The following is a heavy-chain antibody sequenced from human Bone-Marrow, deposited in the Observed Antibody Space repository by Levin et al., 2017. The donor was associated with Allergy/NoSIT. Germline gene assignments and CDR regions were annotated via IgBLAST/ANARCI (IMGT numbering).Heavy chain of an antibody. J-gene: IGHJ4*02. D-gene: IGHD5-18*01. CDR1: GFTFDDYG. Sequence: LSLTCAASGFTFDDYGMHWVRQAPGKGLEWVSGINWNSATTGYADAVKGRFTISRDNAENALFLQMSSLTPEDTAVYYCVKGYSYLGVSFFDSWGQGTLVTVSS. CDR2: INWNSATT. V-gene: IGHV3-9*01. CDR3: VKGYSYLGVSFFDS.